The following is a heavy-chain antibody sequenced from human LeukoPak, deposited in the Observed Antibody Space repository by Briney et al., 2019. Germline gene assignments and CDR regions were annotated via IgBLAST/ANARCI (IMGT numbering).Heavy chain of an antibody. J-gene: IGHJ6*02. CDR2: ISGSGGST. D-gene: IGHD6-19*01. V-gene: IGHV3-23*01. CDR3: ASTQWLVLHGMDV. Sequence: GGSLRLSCAASGFTFSSYAMSWVRQAPGKGLEWVSAISGSGGSTYYADSVKGRFTISRDNAKNSLYLQMNSLRAEDTAVYYCASTQWLVLHGMDVWGQGTTVTVSS. CDR1: GFTFSSYA.